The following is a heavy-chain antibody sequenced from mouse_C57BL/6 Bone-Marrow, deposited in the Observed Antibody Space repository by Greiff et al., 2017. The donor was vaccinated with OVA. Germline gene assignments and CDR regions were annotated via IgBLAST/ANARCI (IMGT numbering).Heavy chain of an antibody. D-gene: IGHD1-1*02. CDR3: ARVDLRGYFDY. CDR2: IDPSDSET. Sequence: QVQLQQPGAELVRPGSSVKLSCKASGYTFTSYWMHWVKQRPIQGLEWIGNIDPSDSETHYNQKFKDKATLTVDKSSSTAYMQLSSLTSEDSAVYYCARVDLRGYFDYWGQGTTLTVSS. V-gene: IGHV1-52*01. J-gene: IGHJ2*01. CDR1: GYTFTSYW.